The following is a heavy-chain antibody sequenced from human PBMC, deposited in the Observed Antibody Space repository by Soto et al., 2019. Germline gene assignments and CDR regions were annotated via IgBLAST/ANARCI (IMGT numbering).Heavy chain of an antibody. J-gene: IGHJ3*01. D-gene: IGHD4-17*01. CDR1: GFTFSSYA. CDR3: GKDPNGDYVGAFDF. CDR2: ITGSGDYT. Sequence: EVQMLESGGGLVQPGGSLRLSCAASGFTFSSYALTWVRQAPGKGLEWVSSITGSGDYTRYTDSVKGRFTITRDNAKNTLFLQMKSLRADDTAIYDCGKDPNGDYVGAFDFWGQGTMVTVSS. V-gene: IGHV3-23*01.